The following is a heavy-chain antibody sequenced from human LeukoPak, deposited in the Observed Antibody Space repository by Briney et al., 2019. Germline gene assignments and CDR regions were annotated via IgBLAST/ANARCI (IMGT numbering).Heavy chain of an antibody. CDR1: GYTFTSYY. CDR2: INPSGGST. CDR3: ARDLYEDSSWYPSYYFDY. V-gene: IGHV1-46*01. Sequence: GASVKVSCKASGYTFTSYYMHWVRQAPGQGLEWMGIINPSGGSTSYAQKFQGRVTMTRDTSTSTVYMELSSLRSEDTAVYYCARDLYEDSSWYPSYYFDYWGQGTLVTVSS. J-gene: IGHJ4*02. D-gene: IGHD6-13*01.